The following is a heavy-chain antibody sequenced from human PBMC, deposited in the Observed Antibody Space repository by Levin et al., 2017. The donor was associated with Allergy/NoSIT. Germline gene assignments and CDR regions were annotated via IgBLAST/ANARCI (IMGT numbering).Heavy chain of an antibody. J-gene: IGHJ4*02. D-gene: IGHD1-26*01. CDR2: ISYDGSNK. CDR3: AKDWVGAIDY. Sequence: PGGSLRLSCAASGFTFSSYGMHWVRQAPGKGLEWVAVISYDGSNKYYADSVKGRFTISRDNSKNTLYLQMNSLRAEDTAVYYCAKDWVGAIDYWGQGTLVTVSS. CDR1: GFTFSSYG. V-gene: IGHV3-30*18.